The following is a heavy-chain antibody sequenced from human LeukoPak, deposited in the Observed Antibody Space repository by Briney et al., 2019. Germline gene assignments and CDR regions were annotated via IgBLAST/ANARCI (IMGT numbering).Heavy chain of an antibody. Sequence: ASVKVSCKASGYTFTSYGISWVRQAPGQGLEWMGWISAYNGNTNYAQKLQGRVTMTTDTSTSTAYMELRSLRSDDTAVYYCARGSEGGYSYGWDDAFDIWGQGTMVTVSS. CDR1: GYTFTSYG. J-gene: IGHJ3*02. CDR3: ARGSEGGYSYGWDDAFDI. V-gene: IGHV1-18*01. D-gene: IGHD5-18*01. CDR2: ISAYNGNT.